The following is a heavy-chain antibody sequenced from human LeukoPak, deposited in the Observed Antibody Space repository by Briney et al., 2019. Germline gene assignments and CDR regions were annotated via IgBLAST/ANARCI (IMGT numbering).Heavy chain of an antibody. J-gene: IGHJ3*02. Sequence: SETLSLTCTVFGGSISSYYWSWIRQPAGKGLEWIGRIYTSGSTNYNPSLKRRVTMSVDTSKNQFSLKLSSVTAADTAVYYCARDPYYGSGSYYPSWAFDIWGQGTMVTVSS. D-gene: IGHD3-10*01. CDR2: IYTSGST. V-gene: IGHV4-4*07. CDR3: ARDPYYGSGSYYPSWAFDI. CDR1: GGSISSYY.